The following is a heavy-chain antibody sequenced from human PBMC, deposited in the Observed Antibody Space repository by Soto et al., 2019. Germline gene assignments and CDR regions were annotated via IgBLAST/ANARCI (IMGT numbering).Heavy chain of an antibody. CDR3: ARELNILTGYYDYYYYGMDV. D-gene: IGHD3-9*01. J-gene: IGHJ6*02. V-gene: IGHV3-48*03. CDR1: GFTFSSYE. Sequence: AGGSLRLSCAASGFTFSSYEMNWFRQAPGKGLEWVSYISSSGSTIYYADSVKGRFTISRDNAKNSLYLQMNSLRAEDTAVYYCARELNILTGYYDYYYYGMDVWGQGTTVTVSS. CDR2: ISSSGSTI.